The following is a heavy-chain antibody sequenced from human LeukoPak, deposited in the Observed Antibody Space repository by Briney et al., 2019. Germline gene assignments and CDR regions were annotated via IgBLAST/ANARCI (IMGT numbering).Heavy chain of an antibody. J-gene: IGHJ3*02. CDR2: IYYSGST. Sequence: SETLSLTCTVSGGSISSGGYYWSWIRQHPGKGLEWIGYIYYSGSTYYNPSLKSRDTLSVDTSKNQFSLKLSSVSGADTAVYYCARVGPRDAFDIWGQATMVTVSS. V-gene: IGHV4-31*03. CDR1: GGSISSGGYY. CDR3: ARVGPRDAFDI.